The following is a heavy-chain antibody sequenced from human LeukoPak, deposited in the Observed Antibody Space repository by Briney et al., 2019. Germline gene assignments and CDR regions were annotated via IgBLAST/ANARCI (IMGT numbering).Heavy chain of an antibody. J-gene: IGHJ6*03. CDR3: ARVGRSRGSLPNSYYYMDV. D-gene: IGHD1-26*01. CDR1: GDIFNSYS. V-gene: IGHV1-69*05. CDR2: IIPIFGSA. Sequence: SVKVSCKASGDIFNSYSISWVRQAPGQGLEWMGGIIPIFGSANYAQKFQGRVTITTDQSTSTAYMGLSSLSSEDTAVYYCARVGRSRGSLPNSYYYMDVWGKGTTVTVSS.